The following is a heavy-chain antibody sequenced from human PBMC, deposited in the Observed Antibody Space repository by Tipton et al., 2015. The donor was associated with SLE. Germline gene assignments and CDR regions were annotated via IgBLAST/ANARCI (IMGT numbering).Heavy chain of an antibody. CDR3: ARDSAVNFWYFDL. J-gene: IGHJ2*01. CDR1: GASISTHY. CDR2: ISYTGNT. V-gene: IGHV4-59*11. Sequence: TLSLTCTVSGASISTHYWSWIRQPPGKGLEWIGYISYTGNTNFNPSLKSRVTMSVATSKNQFSLRLTSLTAADTAMYYCARDSAVNFWYFDLWGRGTLVTVSS.